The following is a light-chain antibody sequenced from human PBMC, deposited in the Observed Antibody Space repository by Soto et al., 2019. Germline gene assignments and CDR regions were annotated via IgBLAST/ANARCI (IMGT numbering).Light chain of an antibody. CDR1: QSVSCTY. Sequence: EIVLTQSPGTLSLSPGESATLSCRASQSVSCTYLAWHQQKPGQAPRLLIYGASNRATGIPDRFSGSGSGTDFTLTISRLEPEDFAVYYCQQYGRSPWTLGQGTKVEIK. CDR2: GAS. J-gene: IGKJ1*01. V-gene: IGKV3-20*01. CDR3: QQYGRSPWT.